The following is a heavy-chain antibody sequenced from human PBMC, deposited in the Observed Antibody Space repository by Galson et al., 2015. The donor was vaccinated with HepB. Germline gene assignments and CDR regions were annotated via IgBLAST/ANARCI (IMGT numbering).Heavy chain of an antibody. CDR2: ISKDGSNK. J-gene: IGHJ4*02. CDR1: GFSFRDSC. CDR3: AGGRAGAFGY. D-gene: IGHD1-26*01. Sequence: SLRLSCAASGFSFRDSCMSWIRQAPGKGLEWVTIISKDGSNKKYADSVKGRFTVSRDNSKRTLYLQMDSLRPEDTGVYYCAGGRAGAFGYWGQGTLVTVSS. V-gene: IGHV3-30*03.